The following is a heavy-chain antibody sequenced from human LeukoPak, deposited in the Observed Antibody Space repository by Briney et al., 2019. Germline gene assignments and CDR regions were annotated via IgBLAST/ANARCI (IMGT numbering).Heavy chain of an antibody. J-gene: IGHJ4*02. V-gene: IGHV1-3*01. Sequence: ASVKVSCKASGYTFTSYAMHWVRQAPGQRLEWMGWINAGNGNTKYSQKFQGRVTITRDTSASTAYMELSSLRSEDTAVYYCASNCGGDCSNPYWGQGTLVTVSS. CDR2: INAGNGNT. CDR1: GYTFTSYA. CDR3: ASNCGGDCSNPY. D-gene: IGHD2-21*02.